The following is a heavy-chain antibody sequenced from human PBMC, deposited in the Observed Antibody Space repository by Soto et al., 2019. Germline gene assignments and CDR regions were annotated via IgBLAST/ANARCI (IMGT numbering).Heavy chain of an antibody. CDR3: ARGRSGDFFDY. CDR2: ITSSSATSIFDT. J-gene: IGHJ4*02. D-gene: IGHD4-17*01. CDR1: GFAFSDYY. Sequence: VGSLRLSCAASGFAFSDYYMTWIRQAPGKGLEWISYITSSSATSIFDTNYADSVKGRFTISRDNARNSLYLHLNSLRAEDTGVYYCARGRSGDFFDYWGQGTLVTVSS. V-gene: IGHV3-11*06.